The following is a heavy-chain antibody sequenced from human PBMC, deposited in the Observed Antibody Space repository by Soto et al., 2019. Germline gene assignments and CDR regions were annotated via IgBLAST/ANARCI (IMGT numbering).Heavy chain of an antibody. J-gene: IGHJ6*03. D-gene: IGHD2-2*01. Sequence: QMQLVESGGGLVKPGGSLRLSCAASGFILSDSYMSWIRQAPGKGLEWVSYIVGSTKYYADSVKGRFTISRDNAKNSLYLQMNSLRAEDTAVYYCARGRGYCSGSSCYLGYYYYMDVWGKGTTVTVSS. V-gene: IGHV3-11*01. CDR1: GFILSDSY. CDR2: IVGSTK. CDR3: ARGRGYCSGSSCYLGYYYYMDV.